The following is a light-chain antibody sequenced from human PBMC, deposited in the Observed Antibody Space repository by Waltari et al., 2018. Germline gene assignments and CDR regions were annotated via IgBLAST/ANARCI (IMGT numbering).Light chain of an antibody. CDR3: QQYNKWPPLT. Sequence: EVLMTQSPATLSVSQGERVTISCRASQNIHDNLAWYQQKPGQAPRLLIYGASTRATAIPARFRGSGSGTEFTLTISSLQSEDLAIYYCQQYNKWPPLTFGGGTKVEIK. CDR1: QNIHDN. CDR2: GAS. V-gene: IGKV3-15*01. J-gene: IGKJ4*01.